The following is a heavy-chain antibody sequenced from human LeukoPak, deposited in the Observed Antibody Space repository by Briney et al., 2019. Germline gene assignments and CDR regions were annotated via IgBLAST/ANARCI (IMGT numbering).Heavy chain of an antibody. D-gene: IGHD3-10*01. V-gene: IGHV4-31*03. Sequence: SETLSLTCTVSGGSISSGGYYWSWIRQHPGKGLEWIGYIYYSGSTYYNPSLKSRVTISVDTSKNQFSLKLSSVTAADTAVYYCARLLWFGEHVAFDYWGQGTLVTVSS. J-gene: IGHJ4*02. CDR2: IYYSGST. CDR3: ARLLWFGEHVAFDY. CDR1: GGSISSGGYY.